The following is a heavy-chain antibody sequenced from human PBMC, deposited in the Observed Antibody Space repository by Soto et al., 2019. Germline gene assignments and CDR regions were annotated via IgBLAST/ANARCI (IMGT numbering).Heavy chain of an antibody. Sequence: GGSLRLSCTSSTVTINVHGIQWVRQAPGKGLEWVAFISNDGRAQYYADSVKGRFTISGDYSKNTVDLQMNSLRNEETAVYYCARDIWSGDYKWFDSWGPGTLVTVSS. D-gene: IGHD3-3*01. CDR3: ARDIWSGDYKWFDS. V-gene: IGHV3-30*03. CDR1: TVTINVHG. J-gene: IGHJ5*01. CDR2: ISNDGRAQ.